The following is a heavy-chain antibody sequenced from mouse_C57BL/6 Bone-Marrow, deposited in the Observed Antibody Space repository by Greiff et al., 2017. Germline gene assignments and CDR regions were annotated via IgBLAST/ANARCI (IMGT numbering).Heavy chain of an antibody. CDR3: ARYGGQLRLRYFDV. V-gene: IGHV1-81*01. CDR1: GYTFTSYG. Sequence: QVRLQQSGAELARPGASVKLSCKASGYTFTSYGISWVKQRTGQGLEWIGEIYPRSGNTYYNEKFKGKATLTADKSSSTAYMELRSLTSEDSAVYFCARYGGQLRLRYFDVWGTGTTVTVSS. D-gene: IGHD3-2*02. CDR2: IYPRSGNT. J-gene: IGHJ1*03.